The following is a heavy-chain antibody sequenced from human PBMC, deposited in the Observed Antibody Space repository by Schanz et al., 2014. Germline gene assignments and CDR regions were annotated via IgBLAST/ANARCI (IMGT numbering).Heavy chain of an antibody. V-gene: IGHV3-33*01. CDR3: ARLDSSSWYPRY. CDR2: IRYDGRNK. J-gene: IGHJ4*02. D-gene: IGHD6-13*01. CDR1: GFTFISYD. Sequence: QVQLVDSGGGLVKPGGSLRLSCVASGFTFISYDIHWVRQAPGKGLEWVAVIRYDGRNKNFVESVKGRFTISRDNSNNTVYLQMNTLRAEDTAVYYCARLDSSSWYPRYWGQGTLVTVSS.